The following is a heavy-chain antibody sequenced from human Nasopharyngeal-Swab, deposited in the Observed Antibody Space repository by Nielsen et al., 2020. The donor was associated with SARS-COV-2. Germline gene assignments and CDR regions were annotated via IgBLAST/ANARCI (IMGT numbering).Heavy chain of an antibody. J-gene: IGHJ4*02. CDR3: ARDWGY. V-gene: IGHV3-33*05. Sequence: WIRQPPGKGLEWVAVISYDGSNKYYADSVKGRFTISRDNAKNSLYLQMNSLSTDDTAVYYCARDWGYWGQGTLVTVSS. CDR2: ISYDGSNK. D-gene: IGHD3-16*01.